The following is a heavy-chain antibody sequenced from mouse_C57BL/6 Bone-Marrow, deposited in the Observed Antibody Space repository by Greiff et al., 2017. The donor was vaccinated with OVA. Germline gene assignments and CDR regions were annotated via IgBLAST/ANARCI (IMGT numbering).Heavy chain of an antibody. J-gene: IGHJ2*01. V-gene: IGHV1-82*01. D-gene: IGHD1-1*01. CDR2: IYPGDGDT. CDR3: ARGVLVVATDFDY. Sequence: VQLQQSGPELVKPGASVKISCKASGYAFSSSWMNWVKQRPGKGLEWIGRIYPGDGDTNYNGKFKGKATLTADKSSSTAYMQLSSLTSEDSAVYFCARGVLVVATDFDYWGQGTTLTVSS. CDR1: GYAFSSSW.